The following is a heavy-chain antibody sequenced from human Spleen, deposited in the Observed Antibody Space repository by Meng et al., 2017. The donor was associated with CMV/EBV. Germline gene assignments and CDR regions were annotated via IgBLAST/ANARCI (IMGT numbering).Heavy chain of an antibody. CDR1: GYTFTNYF. J-gene: IGHJ6*02. D-gene: IGHD2-2*01. CDR3: ATLDPHSSNWYVLYYGMDV. Sequence: ASVKVSCKASGYTFTNYFLHWVRQAPGQGLEWMGWISPYSGGTNYAQKFQGRVTMTRDTSISTACMELSRLTSDDTAIYYCATLDPHSSNWYVLYYGMDVWGQGTTVTVSS. V-gene: IGHV1-2*02. CDR2: ISPYSGGT.